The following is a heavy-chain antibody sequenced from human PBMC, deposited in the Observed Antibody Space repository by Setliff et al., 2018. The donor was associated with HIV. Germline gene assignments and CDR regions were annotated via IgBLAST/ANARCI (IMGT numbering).Heavy chain of an antibody. V-gene: IGHV1-69*13. CDR2: IIPLFGTT. CDR3: ARGRVAAVWAA. D-gene: IGHD6-13*01. Sequence: SVKVSCKASGGTVTTYSINWVRRAPGQGLEWMGGIIPLFGTTTYAQKFQGRVTITADQSTSTAYMELSSLRSEDTAMYYCARGRVAAVWAAWGQGTLVTAPQ. CDR1: GGTVTTYS. J-gene: IGHJ5*02.